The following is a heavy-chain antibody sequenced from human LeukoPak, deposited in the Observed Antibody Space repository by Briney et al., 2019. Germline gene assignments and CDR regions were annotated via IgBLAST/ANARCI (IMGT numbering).Heavy chain of an antibody. D-gene: IGHD2-2*01. V-gene: IGHV3-23*01. Sequence: GGSLRLSCRTSGFTFSSYAMSWVRQAPGQGLEWVSAIGGSGGSTYSADSVKGRFTISRDNSKNILYLQMSSLRAEDTAIYYCAKTNLIVVPSTIRRGGFFDYWGQGTLVTVSS. CDR2: IGGSGGST. CDR3: AKTNLIVVPSTIRRGGFFDY. CDR1: GFTFSSYA. J-gene: IGHJ4*02.